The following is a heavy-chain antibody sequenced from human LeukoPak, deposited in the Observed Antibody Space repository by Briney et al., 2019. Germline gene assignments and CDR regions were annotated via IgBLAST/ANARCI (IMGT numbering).Heavy chain of an antibody. CDR3: AKDFLGRYDFWSGYSLFDY. J-gene: IGHJ4*02. V-gene: IGHV3-23*01. D-gene: IGHD3-3*01. CDR2: ISGSGGST. CDR1: GFTFSSDA. Sequence: PGGSLRLSCAASGFTFSSDAMSWVRQAPGKGLESVSAISGSGGSTYYADSVKGRFTISRDNSKNTLYLQMNSLRAEDTAVYYCAKDFLGRYDFWSGYSLFDYWGQGTLVTISS.